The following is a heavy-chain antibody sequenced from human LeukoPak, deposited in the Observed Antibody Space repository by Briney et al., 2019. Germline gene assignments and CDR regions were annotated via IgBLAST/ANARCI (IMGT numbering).Heavy chain of an antibody. D-gene: IGHD3-10*01. CDR2: ISSGSDTI. CDR3: ATSTRGVVRGLDY. CDR1: GFTFNSYT. Sequence: GSLRLSCAASGFTFNSYTMNWVRQAPGQGLEWVSFISSGSDTIYYADSVKGRFTISRDSAKNSLYLQMNSLGAEDTAIYYCATSTRGVVRGLDYWGQGTLVTVSS. V-gene: IGHV3-48*04. J-gene: IGHJ4*02.